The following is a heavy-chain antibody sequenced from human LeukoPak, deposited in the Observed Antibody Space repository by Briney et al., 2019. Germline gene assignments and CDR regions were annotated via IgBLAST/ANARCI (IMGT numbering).Heavy chain of an antibody. CDR1: GFTFSSYS. J-gene: IGHJ4*02. V-gene: IGHV3-48*04. Sequence: GGSLRLSCAASGFTFSSYSMNWVRQAPGKGLEWVSYISSSSSTIYYAGSVKGRFTISRDSAMNSLYLQMNSLRVEDTAFYYCARDSSIAVALYFDYWGQGTLVTVSS. D-gene: IGHD6-19*01. CDR2: ISSSSSTI. CDR3: ARDSSIAVALYFDY.